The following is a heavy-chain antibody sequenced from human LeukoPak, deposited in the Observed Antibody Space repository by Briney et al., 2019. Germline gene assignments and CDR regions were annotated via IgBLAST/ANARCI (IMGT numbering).Heavy chain of an antibody. J-gene: IGHJ4*02. Sequence: WASVKVSCKASGYTFSMYVGSWVRQAPGQGLEGMGWISAYNGNTNYVQRLQGRVTMATDTSTSTAYMELRSLRSDDTAVYYCARDRGALPLTTFFDYWGQGTLVTVSS. V-gene: IGHV1-18*04. D-gene: IGHD3-16*01. CDR3: ARDRGALPLTTFFDY. CDR1: GYTFSMYV. CDR2: ISAYNGNT.